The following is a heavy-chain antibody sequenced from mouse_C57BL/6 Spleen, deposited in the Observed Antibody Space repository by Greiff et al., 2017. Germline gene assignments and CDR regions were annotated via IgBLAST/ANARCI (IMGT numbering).Heavy chain of an antibody. Sequence: VQLKESGPELVKPGASVKIPCKASGYTFTDYNMDWVKQSHGKSLEWIGDINPNNGGTIYNQKFKGKATLTVDKSSSTAYMELRRLTSEDTAVYYCASAGDPWFAYWGQGTLVTVSA. CDR1: GYTFTDYN. J-gene: IGHJ3*01. V-gene: IGHV1-18*01. CDR2: INPNNGGT. CDR3: ASAGDPWFAY.